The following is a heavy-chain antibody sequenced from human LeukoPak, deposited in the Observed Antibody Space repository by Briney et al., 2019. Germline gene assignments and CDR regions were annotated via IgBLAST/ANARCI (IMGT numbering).Heavy chain of an antibody. D-gene: IGHD3-9*01. Sequence: GGSLRLSCAASGFTFSSYSMNWVRQAPGKGLEWVSFISSSSAHINYADSVKGRFTISRDNPRNSLYLQMNSLRAEDTAVYYSARASGGFITIFWDYYYMDVWGKGTTVTVSS. J-gene: IGHJ6*03. CDR3: ARASGGFITIFWDYYYMDV. CDR2: ISSSSAHI. CDR1: GFTFSSYS. V-gene: IGHV3-21*01.